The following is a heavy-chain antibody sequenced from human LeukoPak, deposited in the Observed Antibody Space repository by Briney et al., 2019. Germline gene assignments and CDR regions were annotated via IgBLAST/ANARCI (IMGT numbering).Heavy chain of an antibody. CDR2: IYISGST. CDR3: ARLVDKPVIRGFYFDP. CDR1: GVSVSSGSYY. Sequence: SQTLSLTCTVSGVSVSSGSYYWSWIRQPAGKGLEWIGRIYISGSTNYNSSLRGRVTMSIDTSKNQFSLTLTSVTGADTAVYYCARLVDKPVIRGFYFDPWGQGTLVTVSS. V-gene: IGHV4-61*02. D-gene: IGHD2-15*01. J-gene: IGHJ5*02.